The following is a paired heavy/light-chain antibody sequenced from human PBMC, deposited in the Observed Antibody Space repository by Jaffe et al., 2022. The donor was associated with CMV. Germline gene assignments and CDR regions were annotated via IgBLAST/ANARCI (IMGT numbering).Heavy chain of an antibody. CDR3: VLRRPILTSGPEGYFDY. Sequence: QITLKESGPTLVKPTQTLTLTCTFSGFSLGVSDTVGVGWIRQPPGEALEWLALIYGDDDKRSSPSLNNRLTITKDTSKNQVVLTMTNMDPVDTATYYCVLRRPILTSGPEGYFDYWGQGTLVTVSS. V-gene: IGHV2-5*02. D-gene: IGHD3-3*02. CDR2: IYGDDDK. CDR1: GFSLGVSDTVG. J-gene: IGHJ4*02.
Light chain of an antibody. CDR3: QAWDTNSVVV. J-gene: IGLJ2*01. CDR1: KMENRY. CDR2: QDN. Sequence: SYELTQPPSVSVSPGQTASITCSGDKMENRYACWYQQKPGRSPVLVMYQDNMRPSGIPERFSGSNSGNTATLTISGTQAMDEANYYCQAWDTNSVVVFGGGTKLTVL. V-gene: IGLV3-1*01.